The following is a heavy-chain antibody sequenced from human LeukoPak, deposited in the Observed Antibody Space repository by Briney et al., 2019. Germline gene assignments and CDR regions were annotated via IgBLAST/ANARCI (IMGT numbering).Heavy chain of an antibody. CDR3: ARLSQYCSSTSCFYYYHYYYMDV. J-gene: IGHJ6*03. D-gene: IGHD2-2*01. CDR2: IYHSGST. V-gene: IGHV4-30-2*01. CDR1: GGSISSGGYY. Sequence: SETLSLTCTVSGGSISSGGYYWSWIRQPPGKGLEWIGYIYHSGSTYYNPSLKSRVTISVDTSKNQFSLKLSSVTAADTAVYYCARLSQYCSSTSCFYYYHYYYMDVWGKGTTVTVSS.